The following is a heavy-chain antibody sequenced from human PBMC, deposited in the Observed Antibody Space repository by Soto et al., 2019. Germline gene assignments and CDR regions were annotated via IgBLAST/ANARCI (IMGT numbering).Heavy chain of an antibody. J-gene: IGHJ4*02. CDR3: ARPRYSYGTDY. V-gene: IGHV3-23*01. Sequence: EVQLLESGGGLVQPGGSLRLSCAASGFTFSSYAMSWVRQAPGKGLEWVSAISGSGGSTYYADSVKGRFTISRDNSKNTLYLQINSLRAEDTAVYYGARPRYSYGTDYWGQGTLVTVSS. CDR2: ISGSGGST. D-gene: IGHD5-18*01. CDR1: GFTFSSYA.